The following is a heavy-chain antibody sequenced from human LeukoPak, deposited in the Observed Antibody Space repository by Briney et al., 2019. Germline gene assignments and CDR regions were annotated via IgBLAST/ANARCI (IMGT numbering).Heavy chain of an antibody. V-gene: IGHV3-53*01. CDR1: GFIVSSNY. D-gene: IGHD3-22*01. CDR3: ARAHSGYYSYYFDY. CDR2: IYSGGST. J-gene: IGHJ4*02. Sequence: GGSLRLSCAASGFIVSSNYMSWVRQAPGKGLEWVSVIYSGGSTYYADSVKGRFTISRDNSKNTLYLQMDSLRAEDTAVYYCARAHSGYYSYYFDYWGQGTLVTVSS.